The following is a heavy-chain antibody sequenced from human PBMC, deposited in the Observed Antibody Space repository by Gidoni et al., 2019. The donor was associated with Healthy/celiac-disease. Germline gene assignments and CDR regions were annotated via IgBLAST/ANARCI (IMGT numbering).Heavy chain of an antibody. CDR2: ISGSGGSK. D-gene: IGHD3-10*01. CDR1: GFTFSSYA. V-gene: IGHV3-23*04. CDR3: AKLDGSGSYYNEIDY. Sequence: EVQLVESGGGLVQPGGSLRLSCAASGFTFSSYAMSWVRQAPGKGMEWVSAISGSGGSKYYADSVKGRFTISRDNSKNTLYLQMNSLRAEDTAVYYCAKLDGSGSYYNEIDYWGQGTLVTVSS. J-gene: IGHJ4*02.